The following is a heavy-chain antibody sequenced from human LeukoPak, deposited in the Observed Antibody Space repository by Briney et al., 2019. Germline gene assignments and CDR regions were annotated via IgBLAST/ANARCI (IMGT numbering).Heavy chain of an antibody. V-gene: IGHV5-51*01. CDR3: ARQAYCGGDCYLNYGMDV. CDR2: IYPGDSDT. CDR1: GYSFTSHW. J-gene: IGHJ6*02. D-gene: IGHD2-21*02. Sequence: GXSLKISCRGSGYSFTSHWIAWVRQMPGKGLEWMGXIYPGDSDTRYSPSFQGQVTISADKSISIAYLQWSSLKASDTAICYCARQAYCGGDCYLNYGMDVWGQGTTVTVSS.